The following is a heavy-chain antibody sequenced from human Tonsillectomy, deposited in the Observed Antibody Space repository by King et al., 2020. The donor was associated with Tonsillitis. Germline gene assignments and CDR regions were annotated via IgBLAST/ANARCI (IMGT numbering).Heavy chain of an antibody. CDR2: IIPVFGNS. CDR1: GGTLRSYG. Sequence: QLVQSGAEVKKPGSSVTVSCKAAGGTLRSYGIGWVRQAPGQRLEWLGGIIPVFGNSHYAQKFQDRITIAADESTGTVSLELRSLTPADTAVYYCAGSVPDARYRWYSASEFWGQGSLVTVSS. D-gene: IGHD3-16*02. CDR3: AGSVPDARYRWYSASEF. V-gene: IGHV1-69*01. J-gene: IGHJ4*02.